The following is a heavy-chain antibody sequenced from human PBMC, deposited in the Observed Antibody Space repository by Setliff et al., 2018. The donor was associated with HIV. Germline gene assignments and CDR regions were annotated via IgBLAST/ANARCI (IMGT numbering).Heavy chain of an antibody. V-gene: IGHV4-4*07. CDR3: AREGLWNCRGGTCNDGLDI. CDR2: IYASGT. D-gene: IGHD2-15*01. Sequence: LSLTCTVSGGSIGTYYWNWIRLPAGKGLEWIGRIYASGTNYNPSLKSRVTMSLDTSKRQFSLKLTSVTAADTAVYYCAREGLWNCRGGTCNDGLDIWGQGTRVTVSS. J-gene: IGHJ3*02. CDR1: GGSIGTYY.